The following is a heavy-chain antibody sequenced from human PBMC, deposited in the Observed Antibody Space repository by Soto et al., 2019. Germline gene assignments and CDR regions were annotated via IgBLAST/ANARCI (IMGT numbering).Heavy chain of an antibody. CDR2: ISYYGSNK. J-gene: IGHJ3*02. CDR1: GSTFSSYA. D-gene: IGHD3-22*01. Sequence: SLILSCASSGSTFSSYAMHWVRQALGKGLEWVAVISYYGSNKYYADSVKGRFTISRDNSKNTLYLQMNSLRAEDTAVYYCAKEAHYDSSGYSHDAFDIWGQGTMVTVSS. V-gene: IGHV3-30*04. CDR3: AKEAHYDSSGYSHDAFDI.